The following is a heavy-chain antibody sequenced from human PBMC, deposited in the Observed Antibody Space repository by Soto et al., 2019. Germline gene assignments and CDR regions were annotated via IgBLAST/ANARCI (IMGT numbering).Heavy chain of an antibody. CDR1: GFTFSTYA. J-gene: IGHJ4*02. Sequence: GGSLRLSCAASGFTFSTYAMSWVRQAPGKGLEWVSGISNSGGNTYYAGSVKGRFTISRDNSKSTLYLQMNSLRAEDTAVYYCAKDPYYDSGSHPPDYWGQGTLVTVSS. D-gene: IGHD3-10*01. V-gene: IGHV3-23*01. CDR2: ISNSGGNT. CDR3: AKDPYYDSGSHPPDY.